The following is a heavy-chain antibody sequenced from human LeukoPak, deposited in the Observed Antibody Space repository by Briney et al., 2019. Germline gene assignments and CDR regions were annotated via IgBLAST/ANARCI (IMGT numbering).Heavy chain of an antibody. Sequence: PGGSLRLSCAASGFTFSGYYMSWIRQAPGKGLEWVSYISSSGSTIYYADSVRGRFTISRDNAKNSLYLQMNSLRAEDTAVYYCASWLNYYDSSGAGGFDYWGQGTLVTVSS. V-gene: IGHV3-11*01. CDR3: ASWLNYYDSSGAGGFDY. J-gene: IGHJ4*02. CDR2: ISSSGSTI. D-gene: IGHD3-22*01. CDR1: GFTFSGYY.